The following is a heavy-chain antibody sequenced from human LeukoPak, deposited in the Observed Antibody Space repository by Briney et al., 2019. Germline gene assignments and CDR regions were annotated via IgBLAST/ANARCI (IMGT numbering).Heavy chain of an antibody. V-gene: IGHV4-34*01. CDR2: INHSGST. CDR3: ARDRGPAAAIFDY. Sequence: PPETLSLTCAVYGGSFSGYYWSWIRQPPGKGLEWIGEINHSGSTNYNPSLKSRVTISVDTSKNQFSLKLSSVTAADTAVYYCARDRGPAAAIFDYWGQGTLVTVSS. J-gene: IGHJ4*02. D-gene: IGHD2-2*01. CDR1: GGSFSGYY.